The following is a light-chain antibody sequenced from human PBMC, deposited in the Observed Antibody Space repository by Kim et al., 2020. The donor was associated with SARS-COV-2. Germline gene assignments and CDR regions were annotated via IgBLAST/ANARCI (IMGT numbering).Light chain of an antibody. J-gene: IGKJ4*01. V-gene: IGKV3-11*01. CDR2: DAT. Sequence: LSPWESAPLSCRASKSFGIYLAGCQQKPCQASRLRIYDATNRGTCIPARFSGSGSGTDFSLTISRLEPEEFAVYYCQQRSNWPLLTFGGGTKLEIK. CDR1: KSFGIY. CDR3: QQRSNWPLLT.